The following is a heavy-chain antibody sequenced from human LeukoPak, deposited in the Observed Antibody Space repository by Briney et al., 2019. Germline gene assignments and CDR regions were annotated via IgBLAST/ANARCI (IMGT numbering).Heavy chain of an antibody. CDR1: GYTFTGYY. V-gene: IGHV1-18*04. CDR3: ARDLGIQLWLQAGRVFGLAAAGNYGMDV. CDR2: ISAYNGNT. J-gene: IGHJ6*02. D-gene: IGHD5-18*01. Sequence: ASVKVSCKASGYTFTGYYMHWVRQAPGQGLEWMGWISAYNGNTNYAQKLQGRVTMTTDTSTSTAYMELRSLRSDDTAVYYCARDLGIQLWLQAGRVFGLAAAGNYGMDVWGQGTTVTVSS.